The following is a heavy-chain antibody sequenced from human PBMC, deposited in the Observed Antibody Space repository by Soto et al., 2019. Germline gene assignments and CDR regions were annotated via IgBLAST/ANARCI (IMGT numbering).Heavy chain of an antibody. CDR1: GYTFTSYG. J-gene: IGHJ6*02. CDR3: ARGELLWFGELSEHVYYYYGMDV. Sequence: GASVKVSCKASGYTFTSYGISWVRQAPGQGLEWMGWISAYNGNTNYAQKLQGRVTMTTDTSTSTAYMELRSLRSDDTAVYYCARGELLWFGELSEHVYYYYGMDVWGQGPTFTVAS. CDR2: ISAYNGNT. V-gene: IGHV1-18*04. D-gene: IGHD3-10*01.